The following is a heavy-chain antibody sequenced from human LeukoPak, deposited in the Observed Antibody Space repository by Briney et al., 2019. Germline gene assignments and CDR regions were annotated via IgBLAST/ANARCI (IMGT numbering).Heavy chain of an antibody. CDR3: AKDGSIFGVVIDYYYMDV. D-gene: IGHD3-3*01. J-gene: IGHJ6*03. Sequence: GGSLRLSCAASGFTFSSYAMHWVRQAPGKGLEWVAVISYDGSNKYYADSVKGRFTISRDNSKNTLYLQMNSLRAEDTAVYYCAKDGSIFGVVIDYYYMDVWGKGTTVTVSS. CDR1: GFTFSSYA. CDR2: ISYDGSNK. V-gene: IGHV3-30-3*01.